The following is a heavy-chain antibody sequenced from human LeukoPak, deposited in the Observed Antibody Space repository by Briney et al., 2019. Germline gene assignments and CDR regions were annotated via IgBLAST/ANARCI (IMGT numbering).Heavy chain of an antibody. V-gene: IGHV3-23*01. CDR3: AKPLVSGGYYFDY. Sequence: GGSLRLSCAASGFTFSSYAMSWVRQAPGKGLEWVSGISGSGGSTYYADSVKGRFTISRDNSKNTLYLQMNSLRAEDTAVYYCAKPLVSGGYYFDYWGQGTLVTVSS. D-gene: IGHD1-26*01. CDR1: GFTFSSYA. J-gene: IGHJ4*02. CDR2: ISGSGGST.